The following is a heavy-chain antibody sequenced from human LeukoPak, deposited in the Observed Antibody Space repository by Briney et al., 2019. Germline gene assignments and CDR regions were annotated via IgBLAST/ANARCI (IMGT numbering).Heavy chain of an antibody. J-gene: IGHJ3*02. V-gene: IGHV5-51*01. D-gene: IGHD6-19*01. Sequence: GESLKISCKGSGYSFTSYWIGWVRQMPGKGLGWMGIIYPGDSDTRYSPSFQGQVTISADKSISTAYLQWSSLKASDTAMYYCARKKIAVDDAFDIWGQGTMVTVSS. CDR3: ARKKIAVDDAFDI. CDR2: IYPGDSDT. CDR1: GYSFTSYW.